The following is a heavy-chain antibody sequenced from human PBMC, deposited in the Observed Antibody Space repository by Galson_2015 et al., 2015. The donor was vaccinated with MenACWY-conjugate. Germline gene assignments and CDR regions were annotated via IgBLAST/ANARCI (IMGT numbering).Heavy chain of an antibody. J-gene: IGHJ5*02. Sequence: PSLKSRVTMSVDTSKNQFSLKLSSVTAADTAVYYCARDRWGYRFDPWGQGTLVTVSS. V-gene: IGHV4-4*06. CDR3: ARDRWGYRFDP. D-gene: IGHD2-21*01.